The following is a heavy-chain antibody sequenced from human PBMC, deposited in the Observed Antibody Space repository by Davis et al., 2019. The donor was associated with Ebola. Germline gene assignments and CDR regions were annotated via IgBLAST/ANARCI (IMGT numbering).Heavy chain of an antibody. V-gene: IGHV4-31*03. Sequence: MPSETLSLTCTVPGGSISSGGYYWSWIRQHPGKGLEWIGYIYYSGSTYYNPSLKSRVTISVDTSKNQLSLKLSSVTAADTAVYYCARGMGSYGPPGYWGQGTLVTVSS. CDR3: ARGMGSYGPPGY. D-gene: IGHD3-16*01. J-gene: IGHJ4*02. CDR2: IYYSGST. CDR1: GGSISSGGYY.